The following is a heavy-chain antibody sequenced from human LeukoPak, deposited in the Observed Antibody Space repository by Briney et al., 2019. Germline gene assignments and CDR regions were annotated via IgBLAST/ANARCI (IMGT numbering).Heavy chain of an antibody. CDR1: GFTFSNYG. CDR2: IRYDGSNK. CDR3: ARDSEYSSSFAFDI. J-gene: IGHJ3*02. V-gene: IGHV3-30*02. Sequence: PGGSLRLSCAASGFTFSNYGMHWVRQAPGKGLEWVTFIRYDGSNKYYAESVKGRFTISRDDSKNTLYLQMKSLRAEDTAVYYCARDSEYSSSFAFDIWGQGTMVTVSS. D-gene: IGHD6-13*01.